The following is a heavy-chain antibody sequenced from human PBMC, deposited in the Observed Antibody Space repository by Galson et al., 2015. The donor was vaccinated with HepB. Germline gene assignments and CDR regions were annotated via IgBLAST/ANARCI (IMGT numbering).Heavy chain of an antibody. D-gene: IGHD6-13*01. Sequence: SVKVSCKASGGTFSSYAISWVRQAPEQGLEWMGGIIPIFGTANYAQKFQGRVTITADESTSTAYMELSSLRSEDTAVYYCARIAAGGYYFDYWGQGTLVTVSS. CDR1: GGTFSSYA. V-gene: IGHV1-69*13. J-gene: IGHJ4*02. CDR3: ARIAAGGYYFDY. CDR2: IIPIFGTA.